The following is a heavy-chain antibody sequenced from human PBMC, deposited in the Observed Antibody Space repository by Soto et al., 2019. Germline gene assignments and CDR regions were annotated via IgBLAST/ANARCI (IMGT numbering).Heavy chain of an antibody. J-gene: IGHJ4*02. CDR2: ISGSGGST. D-gene: IGHD3-9*01. V-gene: IGHV3-23*01. CDR1: GFTFSSYA. CDR3: ARVDHRGYFAILTDY. Sequence: GGSLRLSCAASGFTFSSYAMSWVRQAPGKGLEWVSAISGSGGSTYYADSVKGRFTISRDNSKNTLYLQMNSLRAEDTAVYYCARVDHRGYFAILTDYWGQGTLVTVSS.